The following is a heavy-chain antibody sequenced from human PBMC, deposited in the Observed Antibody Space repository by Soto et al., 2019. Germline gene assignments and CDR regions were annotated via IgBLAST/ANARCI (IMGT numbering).Heavy chain of an antibody. CDR2: IYYSGST. CDR1: GGSISSSSYY. CDR3: ASDDYGDSHFLDI. D-gene: IGHD4-17*01. Sequence: QLQLQESGPGLVKPSETLSLTCTVSGGSISSSSYYWGWIRQPPGKGLEWIGSIYYSGSTYYNPSVKSPVTLSVDTSTDPCSRKRSSVTAAYSAVYFCASDDYGDSHFLDICGQGTMVTVAS. J-gene: IGHJ3*02. V-gene: IGHV4-39*01.